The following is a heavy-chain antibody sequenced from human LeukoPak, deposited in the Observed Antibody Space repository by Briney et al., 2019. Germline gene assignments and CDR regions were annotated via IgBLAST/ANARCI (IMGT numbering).Heavy chain of an antibody. D-gene: IGHD1-26*01. Sequence: PSETLSLTCSVSGGSISSSSYYWGWIRQPPGKGREWIGSFYYSGNTYYNPSLKSRVSISVDTSKNQFSLKLSSVTAADTAVYYCTRDTVGATFPGVFDIWGQGTMVTVSS. CDR2: FYYSGNT. J-gene: IGHJ3*02. V-gene: IGHV4-39*07. CDR3: TRDTVGATFPGVFDI. CDR1: GGSISSSSYY.